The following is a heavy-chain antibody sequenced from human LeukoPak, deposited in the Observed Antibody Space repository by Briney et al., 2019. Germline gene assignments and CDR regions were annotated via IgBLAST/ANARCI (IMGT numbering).Heavy chain of an antibody. V-gene: IGHV4-59*01. J-gene: IGHJ5*02. CDR2: IYYSGST. D-gene: IGHD2-15*01. CDR3: AKNRGFCCGGNCFSRAWFDP. CDR1: GGSISSYY. Sequence: SETLSLTCTVSGGSISSYYWSWIRQPPGKGLEWIGYIYYSGSTNYNPSLKSRVTISVDTSKNQFSLKLSSVTAADTALYYCAKNRGFCCGGNCFSRAWFDPWGQGTLVSVSS.